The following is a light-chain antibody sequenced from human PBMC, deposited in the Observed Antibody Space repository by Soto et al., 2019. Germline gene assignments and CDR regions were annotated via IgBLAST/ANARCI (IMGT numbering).Light chain of an antibody. CDR3: QQYNSYSRS. CDR1: QSISSW. CDR2: KAS. J-gene: IGKJ2*04. V-gene: IGKV1-5*03. Sequence: DIRMTQSPSTLSASVGDRVTITCRASQSISSWLAWYQQKPGKAPKLLIYKASSLESGVPSRFSGSGSGTEFTLTISSLQPDDFATYYCQQYNSYSRSFGLGTKLEIK.